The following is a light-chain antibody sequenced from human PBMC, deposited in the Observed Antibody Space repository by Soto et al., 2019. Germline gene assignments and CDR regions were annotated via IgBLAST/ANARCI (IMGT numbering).Light chain of an antibody. V-gene: IGKV3-20*01. J-gene: IGKJ4*01. CDR2: GAS. CDR3: QQYGRSPST. Sequence: EIVLTQFPGTLSLSPGDRATLSCRASQSVSSSYLAWYQQKPGQAPRLLIYGASSRATGIPDRFSGSGSGTDFTLTISRLEPEDFAVYYCQQYGRSPSTFGGGTKVDIK. CDR1: QSVSSSY.